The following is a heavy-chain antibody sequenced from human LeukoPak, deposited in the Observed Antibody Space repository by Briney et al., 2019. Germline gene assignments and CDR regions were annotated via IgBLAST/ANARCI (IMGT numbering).Heavy chain of an antibody. CDR3: ASGSSYASTWLDP. V-gene: IGHV3-74*01. Sequence: SGGSLSLSCAASGFTFSSYWMHWVRQAPGKGLVWVSRINSDGTITNYADSVKGRFTISRDNAKNTLYLQMNSLRAEDTAVYYCASGSSYASTWLDPWGQGTLVTVSS. CDR1: GFTFSSYW. CDR2: INSDGTIT. D-gene: IGHD5-18*01. J-gene: IGHJ5*02.